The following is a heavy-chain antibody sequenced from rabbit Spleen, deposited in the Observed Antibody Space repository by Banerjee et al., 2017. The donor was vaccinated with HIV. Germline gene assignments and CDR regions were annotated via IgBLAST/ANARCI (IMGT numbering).Heavy chain of an antibody. Sequence: LVEYGGDLVQPGASLTLTCTASGFDFSAYTFMCWVRQAPGKGLEWIACIDSGSRDFTYYASWARGRFTISRTSSTTVTLRMTSLTAADTATYFCARDLAGVIGWNFYLWGQGTLVTVS. CDR2: IDSGSRDFT. V-gene: IGHV1S40*01. CDR3: ARDLAGVIGWNFYL. J-gene: IGHJ4*01. CDR1: GFDFSAYTF. D-gene: IGHD4-1*01.